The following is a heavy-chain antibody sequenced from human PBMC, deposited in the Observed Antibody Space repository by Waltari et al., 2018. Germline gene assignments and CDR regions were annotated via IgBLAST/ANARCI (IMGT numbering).Heavy chain of an antibody. CDR2: IKSDGIGV. CDR3: ARANPADFDY. CDR1: GVTFSSYW. Sequence: EVQLVESGGGLVQPGGSLTLSCAATGVTFSSYWIRWVRQAPGKGLGWVSRIKSDGIGVNYADSVKGRFTISRDNAKNTVYLQMNSLRAEDTAVYYCARANPADFDYWGQGVLVTVSS. V-gene: IGHV3-74*01. J-gene: IGHJ4*02.